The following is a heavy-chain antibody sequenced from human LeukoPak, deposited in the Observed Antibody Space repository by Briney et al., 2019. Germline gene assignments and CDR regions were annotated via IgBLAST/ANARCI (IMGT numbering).Heavy chain of an antibody. D-gene: IGHD6-6*01. J-gene: IGHJ5*02. CDR1: GGSFSGYY. CDR2: IYYSGST. CDR3: ARGARPGIGRIGRLNQFDP. V-gene: IGHV4-34*01. Sequence: PSETLSLTCAVYGGSFSGYYWGWIRQPPGKGLEWIGSIYYSGSTYYNPSLKSRVTISVDTSKNQFSLKLSSVTAADTAVYYCARGARPGIGRIGRLNQFDPWGQGTLVTVSS.